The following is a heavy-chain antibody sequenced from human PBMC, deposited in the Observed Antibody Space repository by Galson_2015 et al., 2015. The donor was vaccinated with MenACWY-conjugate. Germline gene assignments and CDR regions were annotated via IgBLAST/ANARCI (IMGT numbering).Heavy chain of an antibody. D-gene: IGHD3-3*01. CDR3: ARGRQQYSYWRGSQHNWFDP. CDR2: IQQRGTT. CDR1: GDSFSGHY. V-gene: IGHV4-34*01. J-gene: IGHJ5*02. Sequence: LSLTCALSGDSFSGHYWTWIRQSPGRGLEWIGEIQQRGTTNYSPSLKSRVTISIDLSNNQFSLMLNTVTAADTAVYYCARGRQQYSYWRGSQHNWFDPWGQGIQAIVSS.